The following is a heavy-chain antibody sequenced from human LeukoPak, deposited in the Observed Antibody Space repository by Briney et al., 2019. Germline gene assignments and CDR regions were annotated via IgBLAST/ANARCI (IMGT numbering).Heavy chain of an antibody. J-gene: IGHJ4*02. D-gene: IGHD4-23*01. Sequence: PSETLSLTCTVSGGSISSYYWSWIRQPPGKGLDWIGYIYYSGSTNYNPSLKSRVTISIDTSKSQFSLRLTSVTAADTAVYYCARSTTVLTPFEYWGQGKLVTVSS. CDR1: GGSISSYY. CDR3: ARSTTVLTPFEY. V-gene: IGHV4-59*01. CDR2: IYYSGST.